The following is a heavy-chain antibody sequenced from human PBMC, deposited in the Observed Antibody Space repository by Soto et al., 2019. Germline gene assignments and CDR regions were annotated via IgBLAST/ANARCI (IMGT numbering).Heavy chain of an antibody. Sequence: SETLSLTCTVSGGSISSYYWSWIRQPPGKGLEWIGYIYYSGSTNYNPSLKSRVTISVDTSKNQFSLKLSSVTAADTAVYYCARATLRCTNGVCPYHRQWVYYYYGMDVCGQGTTVTVSS. CDR1: GGSISSYY. CDR2: IYYSGST. CDR3: ARATLRCTNGVCPYHRQWVYYYYGMDV. J-gene: IGHJ6*02. D-gene: IGHD2-8*01. V-gene: IGHV4-59*01.